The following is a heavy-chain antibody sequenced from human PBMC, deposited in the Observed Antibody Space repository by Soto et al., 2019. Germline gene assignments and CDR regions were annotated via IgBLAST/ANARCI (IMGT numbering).Heavy chain of an antibody. Sequence: PSETLSVTCTGSGGSISSYYWSWIRQPPGKGLEWIGYIYYSGSTNYNPSLKSRVTISVDTSKNQFSLKLSSVTAADTAVYYCARAGYYYDSSGYLVRVYSHAFDIWGQGTMVAVS. D-gene: IGHD3-22*01. V-gene: IGHV4-59*01. CDR2: IYYSGST. CDR3: ARAGYYYDSSGYLVRVYSHAFDI. CDR1: GGSISSYY. J-gene: IGHJ3*02.